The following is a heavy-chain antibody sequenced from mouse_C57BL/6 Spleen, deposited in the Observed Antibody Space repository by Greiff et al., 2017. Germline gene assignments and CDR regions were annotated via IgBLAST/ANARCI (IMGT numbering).Heavy chain of an antibody. CDR3: AKNRGDAMDY. J-gene: IGHJ4*01. Sequence: VQLQESGPGLVQPSQSLSITCTVSGFSLTSYGVHWVRQSPGKGLEWLGVLWRGGSTDYNAAFMSRLSITKDNSKSQVFCKMNSLQADDTAIYYCAKNRGDAMDYWGQGTSVTVSS. D-gene: IGHD3-3*01. CDR1: GFSLTSYG. V-gene: IGHV2-5*01. CDR2: LWRGGST.